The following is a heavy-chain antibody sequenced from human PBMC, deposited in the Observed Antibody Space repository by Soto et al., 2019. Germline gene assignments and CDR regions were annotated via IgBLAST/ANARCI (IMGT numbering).Heavy chain of an antibody. CDR2: ISRSGSTI. J-gene: IGHJ4*02. D-gene: IGHD2-2*01. CDR3: ARLGDVVVPARAAVDS. Sequence: QVQLGESGGGLVKPGRSLRLSCAASGFTFSDYYMSWIRQAPGKGLEWMSYISRSGSTIYYADSVKGRFAISRDNAKDSLYLQMNSLRAEDTAVYYCARLGDVVVPARAAVDSWGQGTLVTVSS. V-gene: IGHV3-11*01. CDR1: GFTFSDYY.